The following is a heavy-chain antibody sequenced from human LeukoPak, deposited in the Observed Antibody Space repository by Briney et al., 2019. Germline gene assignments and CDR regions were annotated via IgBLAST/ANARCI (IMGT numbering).Heavy chain of an antibody. Sequence: GGSLRLSCAASGFTFSSYSMNWVRQAPGKGLEWVSSISSSSSYIYYADSVKGRFTISRDNAKNSLYLQMNSLRAEDTAVYYCARGYCSSTSCYLFDYWGQGTLVTVSS. D-gene: IGHD2-2*01. CDR3: ARGYCSSTSCYLFDY. CDR1: GFTFSSYS. V-gene: IGHV3-21*01. J-gene: IGHJ4*02. CDR2: ISSSSSYI.